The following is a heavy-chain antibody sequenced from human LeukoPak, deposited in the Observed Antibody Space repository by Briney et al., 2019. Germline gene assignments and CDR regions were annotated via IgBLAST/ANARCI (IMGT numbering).Heavy chain of an antibody. CDR2: ISPGDSDT. CDR1: GYSFTSHW. Sequence: GESLKISCKGSGYSFTSHWIGWVRQMPGKGLEWMGIISPGDSDTRYSPSFQGQVTISADKSINTAYLQWSSLGASDTAMYYCARYIVVVTGNTWFDPWGQGTLVTVSS. CDR3: ARYIVVVTGNTWFDP. D-gene: IGHD2-21*02. J-gene: IGHJ5*02. V-gene: IGHV5-51*01.